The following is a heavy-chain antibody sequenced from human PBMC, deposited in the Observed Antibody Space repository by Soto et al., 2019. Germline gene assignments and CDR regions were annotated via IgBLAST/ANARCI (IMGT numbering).Heavy chain of an antibody. CDR2: INHSGSP. J-gene: IGHJ5*02. CDR3: ARGGVYSGSWP. D-gene: IGHD6-13*01. Sequence: SQIMSHTCAVVGGSFGGYYGSWIRKPPGKGLEWIGEINHSGSPKYNPSLKSRVTISVDTSKNQFSLKLSSVTAADTAVYYCARGGVYSGSWPWGQGTLVPVSS. V-gene: IGHV4-34*01. CDR1: GGSFGGYY.